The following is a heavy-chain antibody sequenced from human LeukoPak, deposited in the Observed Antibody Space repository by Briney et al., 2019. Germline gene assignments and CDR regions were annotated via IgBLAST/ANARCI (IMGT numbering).Heavy chain of an antibody. J-gene: IGHJ6*03. CDR1: GYTFTGYY. Sequence: GASVKVSCKASGYTFTGYYMHWVRQAPGQGLEWMGWINPNSGGTNYAQKFQGRVTMTRDTSISTAYIELSRLRSNDTAVYYCATDRGCSGGSCFSVHMDVWGKGTTVTVSS. V-gene: IGHV1-2*02. CDR2: INPNSGGT. D-gene: IGHD2-15*01. CDR3: ATDRGCSGGSCFSVHMDV.